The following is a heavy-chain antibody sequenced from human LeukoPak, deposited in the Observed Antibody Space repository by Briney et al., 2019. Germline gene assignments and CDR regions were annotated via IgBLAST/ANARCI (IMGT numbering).Heavy chain of an antibody. CDR1: GVTYRNTY. CDR3: TADLSEWFAGYYFDF. D-gene: IGHD3-10*01. Sequence: GGSLRLSCGASGVTYRNTYMSWVRQAPGKGLEWVGRIKGKADAATTDYAAPVKGRFTISSGDSDNTLYLQMNSLKTEDTAVYYCTADLSEWFAGYYFDFWGQGTLVTVSS. J-gene: IGHJ4*02. CDR2: IKGKADAATT. V-gene: IGHV3-15*01.